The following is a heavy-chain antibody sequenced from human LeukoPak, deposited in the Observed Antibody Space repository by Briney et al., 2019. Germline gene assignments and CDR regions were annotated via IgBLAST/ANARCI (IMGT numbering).Heavy chain of an antibody. CDR1: GFSFTNYW. CDR3: ARRDGYNSDS. V-gene: IGHV5-51*01. J-gene: IGHJ4*02. D-gene: IGHD5-24*01. Sequence: GESLKISRKGSGFSFTNYWIGWVRQLPGKGLDWMGFIYPGDSDTRYSPSFQGQVTVSADKSISTAYLQWSSLKASDTAMYYCARRDGYNSDSWGQGTLVTVSS. CDR2: IYPGDSDT.